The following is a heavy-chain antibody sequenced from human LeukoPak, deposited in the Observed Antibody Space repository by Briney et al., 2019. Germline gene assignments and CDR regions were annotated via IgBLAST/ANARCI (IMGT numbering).Heavy chain of an antibody. CDR3: ARDGSYKFDY. CDR2: LQSDGTT. D-gene: IGHD1-26*01. V-gene: IGHV3-74*01. Sequence: GGALRLSCAASGFSFSSSWMHWVRQTPGTGLEWVALLQSDGTTIYAVFVKGRFTISIDNAKNTLYLQMNSLRAEDTAFYYCARDGSYKFDYWGQGTLVTVSS. J-gene: IGHJ4*02. CDR1: GFSFSSSW.